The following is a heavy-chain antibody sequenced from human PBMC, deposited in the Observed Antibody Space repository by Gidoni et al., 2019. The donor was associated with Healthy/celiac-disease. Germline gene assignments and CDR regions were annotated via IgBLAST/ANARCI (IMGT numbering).Heavy chain of an antibody. Sequence: QITLKESGPTLVKPTQTLTLTCTFSGFSLSTSGVGVGWIRQPPGKALEWLALIYWDDDKRDSPSLKSRLTITKDTSKNQVVLAMTNMDPVDTATYYCAHRPGESSSWYGDAFDIWGQGTMVTVSS. J-gene: IGHJ3*02. V-gene: IGHV2-5*02. CDR1: GFSLSTSGVG. CDR2: IYWDDDK. CDR3: AHRPGESSSWYGDAFDI. D-gene: IGHD6-13*01.